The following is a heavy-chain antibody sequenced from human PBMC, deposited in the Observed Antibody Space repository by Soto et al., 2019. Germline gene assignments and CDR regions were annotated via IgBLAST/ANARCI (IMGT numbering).Heavy chain of an antibody. Sequence: PSETLSLTCAVSGASISSSSYSWGWIRKPPGKGLEWIGSIYYSGSTYYNPSLKSRVTISVDTSKNQFSLKLSSVTAADTALYYCARLNAGTTYYYYGMDVWGQGTTVTVSS. CDR3: ARLNAGTTYYYYGMDV. J-gene: IGHJ6*02. CDR2: IYYSGST. V-gene: IGHV4-39*01. CDR1: GASISSSSYS. D-gene: IGHD1-7*01.